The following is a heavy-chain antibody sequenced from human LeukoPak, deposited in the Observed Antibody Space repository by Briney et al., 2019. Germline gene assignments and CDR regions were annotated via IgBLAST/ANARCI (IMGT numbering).Heavy chain of an antibody. Sequence: GSLRLSCAASGFTFSSYAMHWVRQPPGKGLEWIGYISSSGTTKCNPSLKSRLTVSVDTSKNQFSLKLRSVTAADTAVYYCARTSPDHDAFDIWGQGTMVTVSS. CDR2: ISSSGTT. D-gene: IGHD1-14*01. J-gene: IGHJ3*02. V-gene: IGHV4-59*01. CDR3: ARTSPDHDAFDI. CDR1: GFTFSSYA.